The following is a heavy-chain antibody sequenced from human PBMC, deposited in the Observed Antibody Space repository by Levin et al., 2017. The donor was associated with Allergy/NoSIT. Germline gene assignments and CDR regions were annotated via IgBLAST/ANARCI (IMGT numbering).Heavy chain of an antibody. J-gene: IGHJ3*02. CDR3: ARVAELLTIFGVVIGDAFDI. CDR1: GFTFSSYS. Sequence: GGSLRLSCAASGFTFSSYSMNWVRQAPGKGLEWVSSISSSSSYIYYADSVKGRFTISRDNAKNSLYLQMNSLRAEDTAVYYCARVAELLTIFGVVIGDAFDIWGQGTMVTVSS. CDR2: ISSSSSYI. D-gene: IGHD3-3*01. V-gene: IGHV3-21*01.